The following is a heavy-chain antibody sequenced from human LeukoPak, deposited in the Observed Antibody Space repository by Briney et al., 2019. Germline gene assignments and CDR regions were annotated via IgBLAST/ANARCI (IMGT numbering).Heavy chain of an antibody. D-gene: IGHD2-2*02. CDR3: ARGSGLGAAIYYYYYMDV. CDR1: GGTFSSYA. CDR2: IIPIFGTA. Sequence: GASVNVSCKASGGTFSSYAISWVRQAPGQGLEGMGGIIPIFGTANYAQKFQGRVTITTDESTSTAYMELSSLRSEDTAVYYCARGSGLGAAIYYYYYMDVWGKGTTVTVSS. V-gene: IGHV1-69*05. J-gene: IGHJ6*03.